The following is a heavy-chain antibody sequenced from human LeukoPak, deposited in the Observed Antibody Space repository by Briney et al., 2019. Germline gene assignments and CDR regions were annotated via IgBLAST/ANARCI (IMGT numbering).Heavy chain of an antibody. J-gene: IGHJ4*02. CDR3: AKDRGFGEYFPFFY. CDR1: GFTFRGYE. D-gene: IGHD3-10*01. V-gene: IGHV3-48*03. Sequence: PGGSLRLSCAASGFTFRGYEMNWVRQAPGKGLEWISYICGRGKTIYYADSVKGRFTISGDNSKNPLYLQMNSLRAEDTAVYYCAKDRGFGEYFPFFYWGQGTLVTVSS. CDR2: ICGRGKTI.